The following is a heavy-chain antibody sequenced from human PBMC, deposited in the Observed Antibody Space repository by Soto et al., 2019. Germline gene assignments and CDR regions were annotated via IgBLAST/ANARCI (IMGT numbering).Heavy chain of an antibody. Sequence: QVQLVQSGAEVKKPGASVKVSCKASGYTFTSYGISWVRQAPGQGLEWMGWISTYNGNKNYAQKLQGRVTMTTHSATSTAYMELRSLRPDDTAVYYCARDGQTTMVRGVRGGSYNFYGMDVWGQGTTVTVSS. J-gene: IGHJ6*02. D-gene: IGHD3-10*01. CDR1: GYTFTSYG. CDR3: ARDGQTTMVRGVRGGSYNFYGMDV. V-gene: IGHV1-18*04. CDR2: ISTYNGNK.